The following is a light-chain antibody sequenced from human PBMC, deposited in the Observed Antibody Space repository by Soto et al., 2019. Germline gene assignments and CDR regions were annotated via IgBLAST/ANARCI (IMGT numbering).Light chain of an antibody. CDR1: SSDVGGYKY. J-gene: IGLJ1*01. CDR3: SSYTSFKTLV. V-gene: IGLV2-14*01. Sequence: QSALTQPAFVSESPGQSITISCTGSSSDVGGYKYVSWYQQHPGKAPKLLIYDVTNRPSGVSNRFSGSKSGYTASLTISGLQSEDEADYYCSSYTSFKTLVFGTGTKLTVL. CDR2: DVT.